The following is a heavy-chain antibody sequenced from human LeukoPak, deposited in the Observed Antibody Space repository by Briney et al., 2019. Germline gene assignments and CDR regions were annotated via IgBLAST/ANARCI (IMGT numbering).Heavy chain of an antibody. J-gene: IGHJ4*02. D-gene: IGHD3-22*01. CDR3: ARDGNYYDSSGPADY. CDR1: RFTFSRYW. V-gene: IGHV3-74*01. Sequence: GGSLRLSCAASRFTFSRYWMHWVRQAPGKGLVWVSRINSDGISTSYADPVKGRFTISRDNAKNTLYLQMNSLRAEDTAVYYCARDGNYYDSSGPADYWGQGTLVTVSS. CDR2: INSDGIST.